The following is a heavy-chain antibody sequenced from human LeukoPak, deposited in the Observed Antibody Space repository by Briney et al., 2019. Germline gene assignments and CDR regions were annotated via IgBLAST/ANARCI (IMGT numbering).Heavy chain of an antibody. D-gene: IGHD3-10*01. V-gene: IGHV1-69*02. CDR3: VGHRGGGWFDP. CDR2: IIPILGIA. Sequence: SVRVSCKASGGTFSSYTISWVRQAPGRGLEWMGRIIPILGIANYAQKFQGRVTITADKSTSTAYMELSSLRSEDTAVYYCVGHRGGGWFDPWGQGTLVTVSS. J-gene: IGHJ5*02. CDR1: GGTFSSYT.